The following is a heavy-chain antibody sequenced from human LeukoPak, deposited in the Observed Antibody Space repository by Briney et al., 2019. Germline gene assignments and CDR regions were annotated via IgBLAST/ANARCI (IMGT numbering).Heavy chain of an antibody. CDR1: GFTVSNNY. D-gene: IGHD6-6*01. V-gene: IGHV3-53*04. J-gene: IGHJ6*02. CDR3: ARDRMAARLGSHYYYGMDV. Sequence: PGGSLRLSCVASGFTVSNNYINWVRQAPGKGPEWVSSIDSSGSTDYANSVKGRFTISTNNFKNTVNLQMNSLRAEDTAIYYCARDRMAARLGSHYYYGMDVWGPGTTVTVSS. CDR2: IDSSGST.